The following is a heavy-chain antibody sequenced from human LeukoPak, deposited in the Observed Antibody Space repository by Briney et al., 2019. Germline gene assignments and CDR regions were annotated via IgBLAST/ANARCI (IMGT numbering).Heavy chain of an antibody. CDR3: AKDRVDGSGSQFDS. CDR2: ISSSGSTI. J-gene: IGHJ4*02. Sequence: GGSLRLSCAASGFTFSDYYMSWIRQAPGKGLEWVSYISSSGSTIYYADSVKGRFTISKDNAMDTLFLQMNSLRADDTAVYYCAKDRVDGSGSQFDSWGQGSLVTVSS. D-gene: IGHD3-10*01. V-gene: IGHV3-11*01. CDR1: GFTFSDYY.